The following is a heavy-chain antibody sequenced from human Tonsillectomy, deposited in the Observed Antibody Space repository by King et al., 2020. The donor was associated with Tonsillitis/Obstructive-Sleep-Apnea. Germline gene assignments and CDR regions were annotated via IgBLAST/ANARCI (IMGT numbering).Heavy chain of an antibody. CDR3: ARAWSGYHFDY. CDR1: GGSFSGYY. Sequence: VQLPQWGAGLLKPSETLSLTCAVYGGSFSGYYWSWIRQPPGKGLEWIGEINHSGSTNYNPSLKSRVTISVDTSKNQFSLKLSSVTAADTAVYYCARAWSGYHFDYWGQGTLVTVSS. D-gene: IGHD3-3*01. CDR2: INHSGST. J-gene: IGHJ4*02. V-gene: IGHV4-34*01.